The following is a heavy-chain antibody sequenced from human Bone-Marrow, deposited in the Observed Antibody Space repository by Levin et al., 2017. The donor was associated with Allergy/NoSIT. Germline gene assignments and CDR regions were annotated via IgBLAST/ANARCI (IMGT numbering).Heavy chain of an antibody. CDR1: GFSLRTSGMC. J-gene: IGHJ6*02. CDR2: IDWDDDK. D-gene: IGHD1-1*01. Sequence: TLSLPCTFSGFSLRTSGMCVSWIRQPPGKALEWLALIDWDDDKYYSTSLKTRLTISKDTSKNQVVLTMTNMDPVDTATYYCARISLGKSDYYYGMDVWGQGTTVTVSS. V-gene: IGHV2-70*01. CDR3: ARISLGKSDYYYGMDV.